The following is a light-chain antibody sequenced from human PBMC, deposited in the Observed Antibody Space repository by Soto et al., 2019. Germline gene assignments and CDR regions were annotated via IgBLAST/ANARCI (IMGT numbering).Light chain of an antibody. CDR3: TAWDDSLSGVV. CDR2: MNN. CDR1: SSNIGSNY. J-gene: IGLJ3*02. V-gene: IGLV1-47*01. Sequence: QSVLTQPPSASGTPGQRVTISCSGSSSNIGSNYVYWYQHLSGTAPKLLIYMNNQRPSGVPDRFSGSKSGTSASLAISGLRSEDEADYYCTAWDDSLSGVVFGGGTKLTVL.